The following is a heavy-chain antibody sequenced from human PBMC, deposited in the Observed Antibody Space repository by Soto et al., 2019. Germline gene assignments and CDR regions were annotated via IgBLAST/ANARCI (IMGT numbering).Heavy chain of an antibody. CDR2: ISGSGGST. V-gene: IGHV3-23*01. Sequence: PGGSMRLSCAASGFTFSSYAMSWVRQAPGKGLEWVSAISGSGGSTYYADSVKGRFTISRDNSKNTLYLQMNSLRAEDTAVYYCAAIAVAVSLPFDHWGQGTLVTVSS. D-gene: IGHD6-19*01. CDR1: GFTFSSYA. J-gene: IGHJ4*02. CDR3: AAIAVAVSLPFDH.